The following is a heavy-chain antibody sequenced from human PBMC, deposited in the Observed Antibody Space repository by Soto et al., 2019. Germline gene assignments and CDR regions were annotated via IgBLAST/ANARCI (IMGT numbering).Heavy chain of an antibody. CDR3: ARGDSTDCSNGVCSFFYNHDMDV. V-gene: IGHV1-2*04. CDR1: GYSFTDYH. J-gene: IGHJ6*02. Sequence: ASVKVSCKASGYSFTDYHIHWVRQAPGQGLEWMGRINPKSGGTSTAQKFQGWVTMTTDTSISTASMELTRLTSDDTAIYYCARGDSTDCSNGVCSFFYNHDMDVWGQGTTVTVSS. D-gene: IGHD2-8*01. CDR2: INPKSGGT.